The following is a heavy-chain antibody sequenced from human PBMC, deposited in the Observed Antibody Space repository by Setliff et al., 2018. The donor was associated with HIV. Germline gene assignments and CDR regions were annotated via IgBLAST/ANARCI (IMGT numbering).Heavy chain of an antibody. CDR3: ARGVLITKRVTQTGGYYYYTDV. CDR1: GASITTDTYY. CDR2: IYHRGST. V-gene: IGHV4-39*01. D-gene: IGHD2-21*02. Sequence: PSETLSLTCTVSGASITTDTYYWAWIRQPPGKGLEWIGSIYHRGSTHHNPSLKSRVTFSVDTSKNQFSLKLSSVTAADTAVYYCARGVLITKRVTQTGGYYYYTDVWGKGTTVTVSS. J-gene: IGHJ6*03.